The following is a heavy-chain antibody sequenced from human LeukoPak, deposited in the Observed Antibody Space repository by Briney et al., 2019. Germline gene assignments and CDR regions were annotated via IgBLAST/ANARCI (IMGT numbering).Heavy chain of an antibody. Sequence: GGSLRLSCAASGFTFDDYAMHWVCQAPGKGLEWVSLISGDGGSTYYADSVKGRFTISRDNSKNSLYLQMNSLRTEDTALYYCVGCGGDCYLYGMDVWGQGTTVTVSS. V-gene: IGHV3-43*02. D-gene: IGHD2-21*02. CDR1: GFTFDDYA. CDR2: ISGDGGST. CDR3: VGCGGDCYLYGMDV. J-gene: IGHJ6*02.